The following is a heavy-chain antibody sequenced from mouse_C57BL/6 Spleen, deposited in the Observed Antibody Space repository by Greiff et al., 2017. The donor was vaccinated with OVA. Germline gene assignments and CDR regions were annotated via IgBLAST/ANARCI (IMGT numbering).Heavy chain of an antibody. V-gene: IGHV1-39*01. CDR1: GYSFTDYN. Sequence: EVQLQQSGPELVKPGASVQISCKASGYSFTDYNMNWVKQSNGKSLEWIGVINPNYGTTSYNQKFKGKATLTVDQSSSTAYMQLNSLTSEDSAVYYWARCTVEGGYFDVWGTGTTVTVSS. CDR3: ARCTVEGGYFDV. J-gene: IGHJ1*03. CDR2: INPNYGTT. D-gene: IGHD3-1*01.